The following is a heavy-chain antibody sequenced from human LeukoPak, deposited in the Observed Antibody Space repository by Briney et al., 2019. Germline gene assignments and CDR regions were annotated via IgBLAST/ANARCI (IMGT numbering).Heavy chain of an antibody. Sequence: GGSLRLSCAASGFTFSSYAMHWVRQAPGKGLEWVAVISYDGSNKYYADSVKGRFTISRDDSKNTAYLQMNSLKTEDTAVYYCTRHGIRRDWGGGQDYYYYYYMDVGGRGTRATVS. J-gene: IGHJ6*03. CDR1: GFTFSSYA. V-gene: IGHV3-30*04. CDR2: ISYDGSNK. D-gene: IGHD3-16*01. CDR3: TRHGIRRDWGGGQDYYYYYYMDV.